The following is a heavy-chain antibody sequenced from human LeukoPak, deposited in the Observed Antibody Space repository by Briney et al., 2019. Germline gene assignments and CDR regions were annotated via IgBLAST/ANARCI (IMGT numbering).Heavy chain of an antibody. CDR2: IYYRGST. J-gene: IGHJ4*02. CDR1: GGSIRSINHY. V-gene: IGHV4-39*07. Sequence: SETLSLTCTVSGGSIRSINHYWGWIRQPPGKGLEWIGSIYYRGSTYYNPSLKSRVTISVDTSKNQFSLKLSSVTAADTAVYYCARSSFGSSSPKYWGQGTLVTVSS. D-gene: IGHD6-6*01. CDR3: ARSSFGSSSPKY.